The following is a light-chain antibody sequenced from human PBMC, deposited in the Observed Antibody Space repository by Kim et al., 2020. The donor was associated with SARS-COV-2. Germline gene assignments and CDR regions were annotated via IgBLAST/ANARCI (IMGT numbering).Light chain of an antibody. CDR2: EAS. J-gene: IGKJ1*01. V-gene: IGKV1-5*03. Sequence: DIPMTQSPSTLSASVGDRVTITCRASQSIGRWLAWYQQKPGQAPKVLMYEASTLESGVPSRFSGSGSGTDFTLTITNLQPDDFATYYCQQYNSYSTFGQGTKVDIK. CDR3: QQYNSYST. CDR1: QSIGRW.